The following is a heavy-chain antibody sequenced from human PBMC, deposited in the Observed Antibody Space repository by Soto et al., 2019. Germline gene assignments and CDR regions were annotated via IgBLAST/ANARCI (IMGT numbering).Heavy chain of an antibody. D-gene: IGHD2-2*01. J-gene: IGHJ6*03. Sequence: GGSLRLSCAASGFTFSDYYMSWIRQAPGKGLEWVSYISSSGSTIYYADSVKGRFTISRDNAKNSLYLQMNSLRAEDTAVYYCARGGYCSSTSCPYYYYYYYMDVWGKGTTVTVSS. CDR2: ISSSGSTI. V-gene: IGHV3-11*01. CDR3: ARGGYCSSTSCPYYYYYYYMDV. CDR1: GFTFSDYY.